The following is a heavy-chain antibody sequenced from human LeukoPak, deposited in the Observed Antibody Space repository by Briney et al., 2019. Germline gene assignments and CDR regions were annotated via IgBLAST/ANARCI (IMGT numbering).Heavy chain of an antibody. D-gene: IGHD2-2*03. V-gene: IGHV3-48*03. CDR3: ARERGGFCSSTTCSRAFDI. Sequence: TGRSLRLSCAASGFTFSSYEMNWVRQAPGRGLEWVSYISNSDSTIYYADSVKGRFTISRDNAKNSLYLQMNSLGAEDTAVYYCARERGGFCSSTTCSRAFDIWGQGTMVTVSS. J-gene: IGHJ3*02. CDR2: ISNSDSTI. CDR1: GFTFSSYE.